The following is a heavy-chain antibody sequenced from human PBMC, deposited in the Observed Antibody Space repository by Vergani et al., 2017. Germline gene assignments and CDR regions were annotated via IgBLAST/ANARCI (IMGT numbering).Heavy chain of an antibody. CDR2: IYYSGST. J-gene: IGHJ5*02. V-gene: IGHV4-61*10. D-gene: IGHD2-8*01. CDR1: GGSVSSGSYY. Sequence: QVQLQESGPGLVKPSETLSLTCTVSGGSVSSGSYYWSWIRQPAGKGLEWIGYIYYSGSTNYNPSLKSRVTISVETSKNEFSLKLSSVTAADTAVYYCARDQLPRYCTNGVRYTPHEGWFDPWGQGTLVTVSS. CDR3: ARDQLPRYCTNGVRYTPHEGWFDP.